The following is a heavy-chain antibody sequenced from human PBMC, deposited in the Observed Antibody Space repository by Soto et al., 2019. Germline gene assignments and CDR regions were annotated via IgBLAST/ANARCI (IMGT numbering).Heavy chain of an antibody. D-gene: IGHD3-16*01. V-gene: IGHV3-13*01. CDR2: IGTAGDT. CDR3: TRGADGFDY. Sequence: EVQLVESGGDLVQPGGSLRLSCGASGFTFSSYDFHWVRQATGKGLEWVSGIGTAGDTYYAGSVKGRFIMSRENAKNSLYLQMNSRRAGDTAVYYCTRGADGFDYWGQGTLVTVSS. CDR1: GFTFSSYD. J-gene: IGHJ4*02.